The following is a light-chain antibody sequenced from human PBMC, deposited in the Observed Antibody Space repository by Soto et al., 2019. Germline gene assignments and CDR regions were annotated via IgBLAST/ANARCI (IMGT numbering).Light chain of an antibody. CDR1: SRDVGDYNY. CDR3: SSYTSSSNS. V-gene: IGLV2-14*03. Sequence: QSALTQPASVSGSPGQSITISCTGTSRDVGDYNYVSWYQQHPGKAPKLIIYDISYRPSGVSNRFSGSKSGNTASLTISGLQAEDEADYYCSSYTSSSNSFGGGTKLTVL. CDR2: DIS. J-gene: IGLJ2*01.